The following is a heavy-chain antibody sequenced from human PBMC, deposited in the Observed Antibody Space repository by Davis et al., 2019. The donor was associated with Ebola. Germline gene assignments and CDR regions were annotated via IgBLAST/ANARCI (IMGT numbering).Heavy chain of an antibody. J-gene: IGHJ4*02. D-gene: IGHD5-12*01. V-gene: IGHV4-61*08. CDR1: GGSISSGGYY. CDR3: ARSGYSGYDPRINFDY. CDR2: IYYSGST. Sequence: MPSETLSLTCTVSGGSISSGGYYWSWIRQHPGKGLEWIGYIYYSGSTDYNPSLKSRVTISLDTSKNQFSLKLNSVTAADTAVYYCARSGYSGYDPRINFDYWGQGTLVTVSS.